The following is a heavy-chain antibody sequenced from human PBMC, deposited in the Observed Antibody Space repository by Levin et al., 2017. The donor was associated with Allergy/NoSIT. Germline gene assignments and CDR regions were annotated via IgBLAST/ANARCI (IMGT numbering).Heavy chain of an antibody. CDR1: GYTFTGYY. D-gene: IGHD3-10*01. V-gene: IGHV1-2*02. J-gene: IGHJ6*03. CDR3: ARDPDGWGSYYKLYYYMDV. CDR2: INPNSGDT. Sequence: AASVKVSCKASGYTFTGYYIHWVRQAPGQGLEWMGWINPNSGDTNYAQKFQGRVTMTRDTSIGTAYMDLSRLRFDDTAIYYCARDPDGWGSYYKLYYYMDVWGTGTTVTVSS.